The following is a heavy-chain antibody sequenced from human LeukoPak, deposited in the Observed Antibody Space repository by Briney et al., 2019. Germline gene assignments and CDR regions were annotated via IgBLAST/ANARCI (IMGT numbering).Heavy chain of an antibody. CDR3: ARAREGAAAGPRMNWFDP. V-gene: IGHV4-61*02. CDR1: GVSISSGSYY. Sequence: NPSQTLSLTCTVSGVSISSGSYYWSWIRQPAGKGLEWIGRIYTSGSTNYNPSLKSRITISVDTSKNQFSLKLSSVTAADTAVYYCARAREGAAAGPRMNWFDPWGQGTLVTVSS. D-gene: IGHD6-13*01. J-gene: IGHJ5*02. CDR2: IYTSGST.